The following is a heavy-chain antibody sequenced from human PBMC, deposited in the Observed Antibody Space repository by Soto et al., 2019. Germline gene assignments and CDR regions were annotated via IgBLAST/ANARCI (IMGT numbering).Heavy chain of an antibody. Sequence: SETLSLTCTVSGGSITSSSYYWGWIRQPPGKGLEWIGGIYTSGSTNYNPSLKSRVTMSVDTSKNQFSLKLSSVTAADTAVYYCARAPLITGTTFDYWGQGTLVTVSS. V-gene: IGHV4-39*07. CDR3: ARAPLITGTTFDY. CDR1: GGSITSSSYY. D-gene: IGHD1-7*01. J-gene: IGHJ4*02. CDR2: IYTSGST.